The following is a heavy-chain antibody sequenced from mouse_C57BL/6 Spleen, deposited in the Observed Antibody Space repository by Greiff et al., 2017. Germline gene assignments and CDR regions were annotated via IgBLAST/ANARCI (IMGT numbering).Heavy chain of an antibody. CDR2: IRHKANGYTT. J-gene: IGHJ2*01. D-gene: IGHD4-1*01. CDR1: FTFTDYY. CDR3: ARYRTGSYYFDY. V-gene: IGHV7-3*01. Sequence: EVQGVESGGGLVQPGGFTFTDYYMSWVRQPPGKALEWLGFIRHKANGYTTEYTASVKGRFTISRDNSQSLLYLQMNALRAEDSATYYGARYRTGSYYFDYWGQGTTLTVSS.